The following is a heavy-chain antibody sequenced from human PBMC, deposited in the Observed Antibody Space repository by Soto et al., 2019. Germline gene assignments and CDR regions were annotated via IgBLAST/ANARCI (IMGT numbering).Heavy chain of an antibody. CDR1: GDSISSYY. J-gene: IGHJ5*02. Sequence: PSETLSLTCTVLSFTVPGDSISSYYWSWIRQPPGKGLEWIGYIYYSGSTNYNPSLKSRVTISIDTSKTQFSLKLSSVTAADTAVYYCARYGSSTAYWIVPWGQGTLVPVSS. CDR2: IYYSGST. CDR3: ARYGSSTAYWIVP. D-gene: IGHD2-2*01. V-gene: IGHV4-59*01.